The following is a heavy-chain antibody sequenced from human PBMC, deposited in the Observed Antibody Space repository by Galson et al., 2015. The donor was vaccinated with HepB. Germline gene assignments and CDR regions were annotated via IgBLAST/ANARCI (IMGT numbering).Heavy chain of an antibody. CDR2: ISHDGRNT. D-gene: IGHD6-19*01. CDR1: GFTFSSYS. Sequence: SLRLSCAASGFTFSSYSIHWVREAPGKGLEWVAIISHDGRNTYYAYSVKGRFTNSRDNSRNTLYLRMNGLRSDDTAVYYCARERGAGWYEGNDYWGQGTRVVVSS. J-gene: IGHJ4*02. CDR3: ARERGAGWYEGNDY. V-gene: IGHV3-30*04.